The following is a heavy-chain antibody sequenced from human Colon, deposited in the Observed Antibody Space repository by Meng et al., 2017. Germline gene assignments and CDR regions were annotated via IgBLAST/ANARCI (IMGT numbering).Heavy chain of an antibody. J-gene: IGHJ4*02. D-gene: IGHD3-10*01. V-gene: IGHV4-61*01. Sequence: LQESRPGPVRPSETLSLPCIFAGGSVSGASYYWSWIRQPPGKGLEWIGLIHYSGSRNYNPSLKSRVTMSVDTSKNQVSLRLTSVTAADTAVYYCARFYGSGTYEVHDYWGQGTLVTVSS. CDR2: IHYSGSR. CDR3: ARFYGSGTYEVHDY. CDR1: GGSVSGASYY.